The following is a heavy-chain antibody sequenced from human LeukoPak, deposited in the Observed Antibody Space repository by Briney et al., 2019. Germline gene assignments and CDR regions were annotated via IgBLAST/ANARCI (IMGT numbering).Heavy chain of an antibody. CDR2: INSDGSST. V-gene: IGHV3-74*01. D-gene: IGHD2-15*01. Sequence: PGGSLRLSCAASGFTFSSYWMHWVRQAPGEGLVWVSRINSDGSSTSYADSVKGRFTISRDNAKNTLYLQMNSLRAEDTAVYYCVIDLGDYNDFWGQGTLVSVSS. CDR3: VIDLGDYNDF. CDR1: GFTFSSYW. J-gene: IGHJ4*02.